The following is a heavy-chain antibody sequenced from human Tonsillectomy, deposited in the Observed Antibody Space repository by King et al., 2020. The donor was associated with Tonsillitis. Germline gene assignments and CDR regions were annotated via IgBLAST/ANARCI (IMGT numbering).Heavy chain of an antibody. Sequence: VQLVESGAEVKKPGASVKVSCKASGYTFTGYYIHWVRQAPGQGLEWMGWINPNNGGTNYAQKFRGRVTVTRETSISTAYMELSGLRSDDTAVYYCARVGEYGSGSYFGYWGQGTLVTVSS. V-gene: IGHV1-2*02. CDR3: ARVGEYGSGSYFGY. CDR1: GYTFTGYY. D-gene: IGHD3-10*01. J-gene: IGHJ4*02. CDR2: INPNNGGT.